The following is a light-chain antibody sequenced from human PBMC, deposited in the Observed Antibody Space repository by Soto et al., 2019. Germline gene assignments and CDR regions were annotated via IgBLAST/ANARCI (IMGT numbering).Light chain of an antibody. J-gene: IGKJ2*03. CDR2: SAS. V-gene: IGKV1-27*01. Sequence: DTQMTQSPSSLSASVGDRVTITCRASQGIRNYLAWYQQKPGKAPELLIYSASTLHSGVPPRFSGSGSGTAFTLTTSNLQPEDVATYFCQQYYNAPHSFGQGTKLEIK. CDR3: QQYYNAPHS. CDR1: QGIRNY.